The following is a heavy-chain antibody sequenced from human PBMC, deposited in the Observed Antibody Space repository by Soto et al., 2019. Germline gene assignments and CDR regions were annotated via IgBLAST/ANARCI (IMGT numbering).Heavy chain of an antibody. CDR3: ARDEYYGSGTASDYYYYYGMDV. CDR2: INPNSGGT. D-gene: IGHD3-10*01. V-gene: IGHV1-2*02. Sequence: ASVKVSCKASGYTFTGYYMHWVRQAPGQGLEWMGWINPNSGGTNYAQKFQGRVTMTRDTSISTAYMELSRLRSDDTAVYYCARDEYYGSGTASDYYYYYGMDVWGQGTTVTVSS. J-gene: IGHJ6*02. CDR1: GYTFTGYY.